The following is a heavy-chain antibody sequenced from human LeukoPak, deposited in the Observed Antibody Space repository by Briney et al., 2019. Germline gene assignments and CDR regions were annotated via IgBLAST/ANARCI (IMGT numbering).Heavy chain of an antibody. CDR3: ARGGVLTYYYYYMDV. V-gene: IGHV1-69*13. CDR2: IIPIFGTA. D-gene: IGHD2-8*02. CDR1: GGTFSSYA. Sequence: SVKVSCKASGGTFSSYAISWVRQAPGQGLEWMGGIIPIFGTANYAQKFQGRVTITADESTSTAYMELSSLRSEDTAVYYCARGGVLTYYYYYMDVWGKGTTVTVSS. J-gene: IGHJ6*03.